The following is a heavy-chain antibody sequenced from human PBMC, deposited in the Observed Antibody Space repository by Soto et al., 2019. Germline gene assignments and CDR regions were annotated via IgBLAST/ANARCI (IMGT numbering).Heavy chain of an antibody. Sequence: GGSLRLSCAASGFTFSSYAMSWVRQAPGKGLEWVSAISGSGGSTYYADSVKGRFTISRNNSKNTLYLQMNSLEAEDTAVYYCAKSFRFGPYCSSTSCHEYYFDYWGQGTLVTVSS. CDR2: ISGSGGST. J-gene: IGHJ4*02. V-gene: IGHV3-23*01. CDR1: GFTFSSYA. D-gene: IGHD2-2*01. CDR3: AKSFRFGPYCSSTSCHEYYFDY.